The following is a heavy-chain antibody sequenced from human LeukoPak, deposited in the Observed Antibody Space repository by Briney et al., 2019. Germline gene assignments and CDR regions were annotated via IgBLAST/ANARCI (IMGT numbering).Heavy chain of an antibody. Sequence: PSETLSLTCTFSGGSISSYYCNWIRQPAGKGLEWIGRIYSSGSTTYNPSLKSRVTMSLDTSKNQFSLKLNSVTAADTAMYYCARVGQWQYYFDYWGQGTQATVSS. CDR3: ARVGQWQYYFDY. J-gene: IGHJ4*02. CDR1: GGSISSYY. D-gene: IGHD6-19*01. CDR2: IYSSGST. V-gene: IGHV4-4*07.